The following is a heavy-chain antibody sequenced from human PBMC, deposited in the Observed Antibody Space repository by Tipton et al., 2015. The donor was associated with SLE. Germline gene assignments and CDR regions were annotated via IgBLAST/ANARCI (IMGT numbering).Heavy chain of an antibody. CDR2: INHSGST. D-gene: IGHD6-19*01. CDR1: GGSFSGYY. V-gene: IGHV4-34*01. CDR3: ARGPPGYSSGWYLDY. J-gene: IGHJ4*02. Sequence: TLSLTCAVYGGSFSGYYWSWIRQPPGKGLEWIGEINHSGSTNYNPSLKSRVTISVDTSKNQFSLKLSSVTAADTALYYCARGPPGYSSGWYLDYWGQGTLVTVSS.